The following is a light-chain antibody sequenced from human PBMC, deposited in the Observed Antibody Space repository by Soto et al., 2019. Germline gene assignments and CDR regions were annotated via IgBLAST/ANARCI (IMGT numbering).Light chain of an antibody. CDR3: QCYDSSPLLT. V-gene: IGKV3-20*01. J-gene: IGKJ5*01. CDR1: QSVSTRS. Sequence: EIVLTQSPGTLSLSPGERATLSCRASQSVSTRSLAWYQQKPGQSPNLLIFGAFTRATGIPDRFRGSGSGTDFTLTISRLEPEDFAVYYRQCYDSSPLLTFGQGTRLEV. CDR2: GAF.